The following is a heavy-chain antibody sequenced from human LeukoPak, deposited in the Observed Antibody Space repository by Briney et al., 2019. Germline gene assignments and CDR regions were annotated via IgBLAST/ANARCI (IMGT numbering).Heavy chain of an antibody. CDR2: IRYDGSNK. D-gene: IGHD1-26*01. Sequence: GGSLRLSCTASGFTFGDYAMSWVRQAPGKGLEWVAFIRYDGSNKYYADSVKGRFTISRDNSKNTLYLQMNSLRAEDTAVYYCARTQSSFDYWGQGTLVTVSS. CDR1: GFTFGDYA. V-gene: IGHV3-30*02. J-gene: IGHJ4*02. CDR3: ARTQSSFDY.